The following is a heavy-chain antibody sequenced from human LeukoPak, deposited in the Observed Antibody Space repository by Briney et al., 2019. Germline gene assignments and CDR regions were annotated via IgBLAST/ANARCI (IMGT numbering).Heavy chain of an antibody. Sequence: GGSLRLSCAASGFTFRRSWMAWVRQAPGEGLQWVANIKEDGSAKNHVDSVKGRFTISRDNAKNSVYLQMNSLRAEDTAVYYCARDSGEYCSGGSCYYWGAFDIWGQGTMVTVSS. V-gene: IGHV3-7*03. J-gene: IGHJ3*02. CDR1: GFTFRRSW. CDR2: IKEDGSAK. CDR3: ARDSGEYCSGGSCYYWGAFDI. D-gene: IGHD2-15*01.